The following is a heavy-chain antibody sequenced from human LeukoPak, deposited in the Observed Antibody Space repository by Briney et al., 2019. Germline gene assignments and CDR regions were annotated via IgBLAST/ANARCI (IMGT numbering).Heavy chain of an antibody. V-gene: IGHV1-24*01. CDR2: FDPEDGET. D-gene: IGHD2-21*02. CDR1: GYTLTESS. J-gene: IGHJ4*02. Sequence: ASVTVSFQVSGYTLTESSMHWVRQAPGKGLEWMGGFDPEDGETIYAQKFQGRVTMTEDTSTDTAYMELSSLRSEDTAVYYCATGGQGDPLFWGQGTLVTVSS. CDR3: ATGGQGDPLF.